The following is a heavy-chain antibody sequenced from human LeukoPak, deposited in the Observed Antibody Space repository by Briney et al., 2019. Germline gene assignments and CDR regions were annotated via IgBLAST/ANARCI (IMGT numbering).Heavy chain of an antibody. CDR1: GGSISGYY. J-gene: IGHJ4*02. Sequence: KPSETLTLTCSVSGGSISGYYWSWIRQPPGKGLEWVGPIYTSGSTNYNPSLKNRLIISVDTSKNQFSLQLTSVSAADTAIYFCASHKAYSGYDFLDYWGQGTLVTVSS. V-gene: IGHV4-4*09. D-gene: IGHD5-12*01. CDR3: ASHKAYSGYDFLDY. CDR2: IYTSGST.